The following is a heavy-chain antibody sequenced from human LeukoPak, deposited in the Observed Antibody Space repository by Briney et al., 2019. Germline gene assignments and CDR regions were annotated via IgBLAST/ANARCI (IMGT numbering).Heavy chain of an antibody. Sequence: ASVKVSCKASGYTFTSYYMHWVRQAPGQGLEWMGIINPSGGSTSYAQKFQGRVTMTRDMSKSTVYMELSSLRSEDTAVYYCARCSGFGWFDPWGQGTLVTVSS. D-gene: IGHD2-15*01. CDR1: GYTFTSYY. V-gene: IGHV1-46*01. J-gene: IGHJ5*02. CDR3: ARCSGFGWFDP. CDR2: INPSGGST.